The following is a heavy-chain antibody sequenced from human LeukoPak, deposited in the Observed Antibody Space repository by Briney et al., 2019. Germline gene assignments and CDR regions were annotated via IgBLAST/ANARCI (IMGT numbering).Heavy chain of an antibody. CDR3: AREEHYRRYFAL. CDR2: IKSRSAGGKT. CDR1: GFTFSNAC. D-gene: IGHD3-16*02. V-gene: IGHV3-15*01. Sequence: PGGSLRLSCAASGFTFSNACMSWVRQAPGKGPEWVGRIKSRSAGGKTDYAAPMKGRFTISRDNSKNTLYLQMNTLRAEDTAVYLCAREEHYRRYFALWGRGTLVTVSS. J-gene: IGHJ2*01.